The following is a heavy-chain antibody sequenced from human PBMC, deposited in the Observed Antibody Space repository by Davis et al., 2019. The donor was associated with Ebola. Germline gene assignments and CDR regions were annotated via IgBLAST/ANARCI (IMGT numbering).Heavy chain of an antibody. J-gene: IGHJ4*02. Sequence: GGSLRLSCAASGFTFSHLGMHWVRQAPGKGLEWVATVSYDGSYDFYADSVKGRFTISRDNAKNSLYLQMNSLRAEDTAVYYCARVDTAMGKDYWGQGTLVTVSS. V-gene: IGHV3-30*03. CDR3: ARVDTAMGKDY. CDR2: VSYDGSYD. CDR1: GFTFSHLG. D-gene: IGHD5-18*01.